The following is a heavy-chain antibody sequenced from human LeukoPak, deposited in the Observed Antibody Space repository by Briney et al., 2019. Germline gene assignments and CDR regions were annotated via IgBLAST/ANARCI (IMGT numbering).Heavy chain of an antibody. CDR1: GGSISSYY. CDR2: IYSNGNT. V-gene: IGHV4-4*07. D-gene: IGHD3-3*01. Sequence: SETLSLTCTVSGGSISSYYWTWIRQPAGKGLEWIGRIYSNGNTNYNPSLKSRVTMSVDTSKNQFSLKLSSVTAADTAMYYCARARNYDFWSGYYLDAFDIWGQGTMVTVSS. J-gene: IGHJ3*02. CDR3: ARARNYDFWSGYYLDAFDI.